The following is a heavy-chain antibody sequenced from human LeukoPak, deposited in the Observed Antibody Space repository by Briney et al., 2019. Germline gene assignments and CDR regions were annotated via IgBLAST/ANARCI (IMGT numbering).Heavy chain of an antibody. V-gene: IGHV4-34*01. CDR1: GGSFSGYY. CDR3: AREDWYFDL. Sequence: SETLSLTRAVYGGSFSGYYWSWIRQPPGKGLEWIGEINHSGSTNYNPSLKSRVTISLDTSNNQFFLKLNSVTAADTAVYYCAREDWYFDLWGRGTLVTVSS. J-gene: IGHJ2*01. CDR2: INHSGST.